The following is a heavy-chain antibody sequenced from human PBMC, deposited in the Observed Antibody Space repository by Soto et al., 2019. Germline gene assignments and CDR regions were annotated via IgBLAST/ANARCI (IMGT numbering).Heavy chain of an antibody. CDR3: ASPPLVLTTVNYYYGMDV. Sequence: QVQLVQSGAEVKKPGSSVKVSCKASGGTFSSYAISWVRQTPGQGLEWMGGIIPIFGTANYAQKFQGRVTITADESTRSAYMELSSLRSDDTAVYYCASPPLVLTTVNYYYGMDVWGQGTTVTVSS. D-gene: IGHD5-12*01. J-gene: IGHJ6*02. CDR2: IIPIFGTA. V-gene: IGHV1-69*12. CDR1: GGTFSSYA.